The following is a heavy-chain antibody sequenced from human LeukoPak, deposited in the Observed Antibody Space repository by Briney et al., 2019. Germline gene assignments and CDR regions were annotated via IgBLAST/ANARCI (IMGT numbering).Heavy chain of an antibody. Sequence: SETLSLTCTVSGYSISSGYYWGWIRQPPGKGLEWIGSIHYSGSTYYNPSLKSRVTISVDTSKNQLSLKLSSVTAADTAVYYCARHAIGITMVRGVHYYYYMDVWGKETTVTISS. D-gene: IGHD3-10*01. V-gene: IGHV4-38-2*02. CDR3: ARHAIGITMVRGVHYYYYMDV. CDR2: IHYSGST. J-gene: IGHJ6*03. CDR1: GYSISSGYY.